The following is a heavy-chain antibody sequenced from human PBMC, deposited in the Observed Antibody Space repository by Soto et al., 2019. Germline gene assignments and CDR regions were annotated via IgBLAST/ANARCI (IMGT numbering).Heavy chain of an antibody. J-gene: IGHJ4*02. D-gene: IGHD6-6*01. V-gene: IGHV1-18*01. Sequence: QVHLVQSGAEVKKPGASVKVSCKGSGYAXXXXXXTWVRQAPGQGLEWTGWISAHNGNTNYAQKXXGRVXVXXXXXTTXXYXELRSLRSDDTAVYYCARVRDGDYWGQGALVTVSS. CDR2: ISAHNGNT. CDR3: ARVRDGDY. CDR1: GYAXXXXX.